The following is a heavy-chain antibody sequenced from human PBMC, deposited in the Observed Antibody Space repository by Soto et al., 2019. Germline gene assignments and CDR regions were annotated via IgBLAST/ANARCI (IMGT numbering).Heavy chain of an antibody. CDR2: IIRDGSST. CDR1: GFTFSSYW. D-gene: IGHD6-13*01. V-gene: IGHV3-74*01. CDR3: GRGGSGIYGMDI. J-gene: IGHJ6*02. Sequence: EVQLVESGGGLVQPGGSLRLACAASGFTFSSYWMHWVRQAPGKGLVWISRIIRDGSSTNYADSVKGRFTISRDNAKNTLYLEINSLRADDTDVYFCGRGGSGIYGMDIWGQGTTFIVSS.